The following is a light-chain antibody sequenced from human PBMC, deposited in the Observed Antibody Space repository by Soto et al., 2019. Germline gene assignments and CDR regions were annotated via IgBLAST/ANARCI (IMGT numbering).Light chain of an antibody. CDR1: QSVISY. Sequence: EIALTQSPATLSLSPGERATLSCRAGQSVISYLAWYPQKPGQAPRLLIYDASNRETGIPARFSGSGAGTEFTLTISSLEPEDFAVYYCQQRSNLTGTFGQGTKVDIK. CDR3: QQRSNLTGT. J-gene: IGKJ1*01. CDR2: DAS. V-gene: IGKV3-11*01.